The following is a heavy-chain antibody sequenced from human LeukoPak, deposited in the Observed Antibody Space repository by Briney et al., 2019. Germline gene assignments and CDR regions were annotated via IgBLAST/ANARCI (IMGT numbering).Heavy chain of an antibody. J-gene: IGHJ4*02. V-gene: IGHV4-59*08. Sequence: SETLSLTCTVSGGSISSYYWSWIRQPPGKGLEWIGYIHYSGSTNYNPSLKSRVTISVDTSKNQFSLKLSSVTAADTAVYYCARMLWFGESQYHFDYWGQGTLVTVSS. CDR2: IHYSGST. CDR1: GGSISSYY. D-gene: IGHD3-10*01. CDR3: ARMLWFGESQYHFDY.